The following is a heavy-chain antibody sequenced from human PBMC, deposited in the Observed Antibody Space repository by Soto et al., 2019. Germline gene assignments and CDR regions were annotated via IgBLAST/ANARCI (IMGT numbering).Heavy chain of an antibody. CDR3: ARDSTKHSFGSGSYCYGMDV. CDR2: IVPIFGAA. J-gene: IGHJ6*02. CDR1: GATFSSYA. Sequence: QVQLVQSGAEVKKPGSSVKVSCKASGATFSSYAMSWVRQAPGQGLEWMGGIVPIFGAANYAQKFQGRVAFTADESTSTAYMELSDLRSEDTAVYYCARDSTKHSFGSGSYCYGMDVWGQGTTVTVSS. V-gene: IGHV1-69*01. D-gene: IGHD3-10*01.